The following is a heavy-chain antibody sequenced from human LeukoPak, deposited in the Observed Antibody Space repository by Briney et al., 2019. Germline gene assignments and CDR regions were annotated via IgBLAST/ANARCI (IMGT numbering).Heavy chain of an antibody. CDR2: IIPIFGTA. D-gene: IGHD6-25*01. CDR3: ARSGVDYYFDY. J-gene: IGHJ4*02. V-gene: IGHV1-69*05. Sequence: SVKVSCKASGGTFSSYAISWVRQAPGQGLEWVGGIIPIFGTANYAQKFQGRVTIATDESTSTAYMELSSLRSEDTAVYYCARSGVDYYFDYWGQGTLVTVSS. CDR1: GGTFSSYA.